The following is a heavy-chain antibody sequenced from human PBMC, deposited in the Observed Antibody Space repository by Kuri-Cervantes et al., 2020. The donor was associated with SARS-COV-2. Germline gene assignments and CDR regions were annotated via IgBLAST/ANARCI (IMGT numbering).Heavy chain of an antibody. D-gene: IGHD3-22*01. CDR2: IYPGDSDT. V-gene: IGHV5-51*01. CDR3: ARPLYYYDSSGYPGSVVAFDI. CDR1: GYSFTSYW. Sequence: GGSLRLSCKGSGYSFTSYWIGWVRQMPGKGLEWMGTIYPGDSDTRYSPSFQGQVTISADKSISTAYLQWSSLKASDTAMYYCARPLYYYDSSGYPGSVVAFDIWGQGTMVTVSS. J-gene: IGHJ3*02.